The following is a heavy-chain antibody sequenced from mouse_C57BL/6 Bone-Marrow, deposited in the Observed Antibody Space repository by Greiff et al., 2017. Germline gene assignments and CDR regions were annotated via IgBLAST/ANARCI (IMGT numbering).Heavy chain of an antibody. D-gene: IGHD1-1*01. CDR3: ARYDYYGSSWFAY. V-gene: IGHV1-80*01. J-gene: IGHJ3*01. CDR1: GYAFSSYW. CDR2: IYPGVGET. Sequence: QVQLQQSGAELVKPGASVKISCKASGYAFSSYWMNWVKQRPGKGLEWIGQIYPGVGETNYNGKFKGKATLTADKSSSTAYMQLSSLTSEYSAVYFCARYDYYGSSWFAYWGQGTLVTVSA.